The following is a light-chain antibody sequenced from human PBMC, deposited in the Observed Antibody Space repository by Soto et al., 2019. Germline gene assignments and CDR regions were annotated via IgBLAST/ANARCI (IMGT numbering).Light chain of an antibody. CDR3: QQYGSPPPT. Sequence: EIVLTQSPGTLSLSPGETATLSCRASQTVNSNYLAWYQHKPGQAPRLLIYGTTSRATGVPDRFSGGGSGTAFTLTISGLEPEDFALYNCQQYGSPPPTFGGGTKVEIK. V-gene: IGKV3-20*01. CDR2: GTT. CDR1: QTVNSNY. J-gene: IGKJ4*01.